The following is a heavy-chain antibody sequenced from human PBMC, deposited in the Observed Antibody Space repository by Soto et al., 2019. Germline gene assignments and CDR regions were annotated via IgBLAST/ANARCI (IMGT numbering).Heavy chain of an antibody. V-gene: IGHV1-46*01. CDR1: GYTFTSYY. D-gene: IGHD2-15*01. CDR3: ARERTFYCSGGSCYSGWFDP. J-gene: IGHJ5*02. Sequence: ASVKVSCKASGYTFTSYYMHWVRQAPGQGLEWMGIINPSGGSTSYAQKFQGRVTMTRDTSTSTVYMELSSLRSEDTAVYYCARERTFYCSGGSCYSGWFDPRGQGTLVTVSS. CDR2: INPSGGST.